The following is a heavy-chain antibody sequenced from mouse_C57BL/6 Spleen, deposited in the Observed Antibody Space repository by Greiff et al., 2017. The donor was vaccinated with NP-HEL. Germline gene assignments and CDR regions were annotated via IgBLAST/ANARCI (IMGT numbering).Heavy chain of an antibody. D-gene: IGHD1-1*01. CDR2: IYPSDSET. J-gene: IGHJ3*01. V-gene: IGHV1-61*01. CDR1: GYTFTSYW. Sequence: QVQLQQSGAELVRPGSSVKLSCKASGYTFTSYWMDWVKQRPGQGLEWIGNIYPSDSETHYNQKFKDKATLTVDKSSSTAYMQLSSLTSEDSAVYYCARSYGSAPSWFAYWGQGTLVTVSA. CDR3: ARSYGSAPSWFAY.